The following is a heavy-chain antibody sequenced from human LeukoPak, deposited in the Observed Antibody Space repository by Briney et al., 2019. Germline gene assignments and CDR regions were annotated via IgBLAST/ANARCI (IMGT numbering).Heavy chain of an antibody. CDR1: AWCFNDYY. V-gene: IGHV4-34*01. Sequence: SETLSLTCAVYAWCFNDYYWNWIRQPPGKGLEWIGEINHRGDTNYNPSLKSRVTISVDTSKNQFSLRLTSVIAADTAIYYCARGQVPGGRGYNWFDPWGQGTLVTVSS. J-gene: IGHJ5*02. CDR2: INHRGDT. D-gene: IGHD2-2*01. CDR3: ARGQVPGGRGYNWFDP.